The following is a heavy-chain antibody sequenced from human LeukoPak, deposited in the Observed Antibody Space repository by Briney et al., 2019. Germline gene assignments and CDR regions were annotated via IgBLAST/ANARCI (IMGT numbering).Heavy chain of an antibody. CDR3: ARPYYDNGAYYYC. V-gene: IGHV3-23*01. D-gene: IGHD3-22*01. CDR1: GFTFNTYA. J-gene: IGHJ4*02. CDR2: ISDSGGNT. Sequence: GGSLRLSCAASGFTFNTYAMSWVRQAPWERLQWVSGISDSGGNTYYADSVKGRFTISRDNAKNTLYLQMNSLRAEDTAVYYCARPYYDNGAYYYCWGQGTLVTVSS.